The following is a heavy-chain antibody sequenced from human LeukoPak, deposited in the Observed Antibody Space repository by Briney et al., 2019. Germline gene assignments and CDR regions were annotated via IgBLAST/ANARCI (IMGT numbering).Heavy chain of an antibody. CDR3: AKGLNPRRDYYMDV. J-gene: IGHJ6*03. V-gene: IGHV3-23*01. CDR2: ISGSGGST. Sequence: GGSLRLSCASSGFTFSSYAMSWVRQAPGKGWEWGSAISGSGGSTYYADSVKGRFTISRDNSKNTLYLQMNSLRAEDTAVYYCAKGLNPRRDYYMDVWGKGTTVTVSS. CDR1: GFTFSSYA.